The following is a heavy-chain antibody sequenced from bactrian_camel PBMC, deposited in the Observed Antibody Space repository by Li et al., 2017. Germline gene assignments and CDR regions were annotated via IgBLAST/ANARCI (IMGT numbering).Heavy chain of an antibody. Sequence: DVQLVESGGGLVQPGGSLRLSCAASGFTFSGYAMNWVRQAPGKGLEWVSSINSGGGGTYYADSVKGRFTISRDDAKNTLYLQMNSLKPEDSALYYCAARFPNFWACTVGAGPGMPDFGVWGQGTQVTVS. J-gene: IGHJ6*01. CDR3: AARFPNFWACTVGAGPGMPDFGV. D-gene: IGHD6*01. V-gene: IGHV3S31*01. CDR1: GFTFSGYA. CDR2: INSGGGGT.